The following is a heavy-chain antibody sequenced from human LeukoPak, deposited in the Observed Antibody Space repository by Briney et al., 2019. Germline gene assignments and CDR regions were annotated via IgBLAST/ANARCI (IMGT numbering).Heavy chain of an antibody. V-gene: IGHV3-48*04. CDR2: ISSSSTI. CDR1: GFTFSSYS. Sequence: GGSLRLSCAASGFTFSSYSMNWVRQAPGKGLEWVSYISSSSTIYYADSVKGRFTISRDNAKNSLYLQMNSLRAEDTAVYYCGRGMRYYYGLDYWGQGILVTVSS. D-gene: IGHD3-10*01. CDR3: GRGMRYYYGLDY. J-gene: IGHJ4*02.